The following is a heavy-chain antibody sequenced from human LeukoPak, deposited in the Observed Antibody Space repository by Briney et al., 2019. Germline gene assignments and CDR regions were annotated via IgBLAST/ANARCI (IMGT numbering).Heavy chain of an antibody. Sequence: KASETLSLTCTVSGGSISSYYWSWIRQPPGKGLEWIGYIYYSGSTNYNPSLKSRVTMSVDTSKNQFSLKLSSVTAADTAVYYCARDGPHARYYYYYGMDVWGQGTTVTVSS. J-gene: IGHJ6*02. CDR3: ARDGPHARYYYYYGMDV. V-gene: IGHV4-59*12. CDR1: GGSISSYY. CDR2: IYYSGST.